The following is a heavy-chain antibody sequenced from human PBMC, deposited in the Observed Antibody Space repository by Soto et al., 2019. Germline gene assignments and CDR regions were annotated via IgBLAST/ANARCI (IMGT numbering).Heavy chain of an antibody. CDR2: IGTLHDA. V-gene: IGHV3-13*01. D-gene: IGHD2-8*02. CDR3: ARQASYWHGGGGWFDP. CDR1: GFTFSAFD. J-gene: IGHJ5*02. Sequence: EVQLVESGGGLVEPGGSLRLSCAASGFTFSAFDMHWVRQATGKGLEWVAAIGTLHDAYYPDSVKGRFTISRENAKNSLYLQMNSLGAGGTAVYYWARQASYWHGGGGWFDPWGQGTLVTVSS.